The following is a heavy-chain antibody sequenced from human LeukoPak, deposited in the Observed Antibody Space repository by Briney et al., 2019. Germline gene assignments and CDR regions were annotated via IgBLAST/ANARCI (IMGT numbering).Heavy chain of an antibody. J-gene: IGHJ3*02. D-gene: IGHD3-10*01. Sequence: SETLSLTCAVSGGSISSDYWWSWVRQSPGKGLEYIGEIHYSGTTNYNPSLKSRVAISLDKSKNQFSLNLNSVTAADTAVFYCARGSHDTIRGVLDIWGQGTMVTVSS. V-gene: IGHV4-4*02. CDR1: GGSISSDYW. CDR3: ARGSHDTIRGVLDI. CDR2: IHYSGTT.